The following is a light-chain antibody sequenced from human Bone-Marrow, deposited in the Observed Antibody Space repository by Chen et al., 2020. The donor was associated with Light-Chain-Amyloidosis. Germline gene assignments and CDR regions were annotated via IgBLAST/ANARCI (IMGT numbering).Light chain of an antibody. Sequence: DIQMTQSPSSLSASVGDRVTITCQASQDISNYLNWYQQKPGKAPKLLIYDASNLETGVPSRFSGSGSGTDFTFTISSLQPEDIATYYCQQYDNLWTFGQGTRWKSN. V-gene: IGKV1-33*01. CDR3: QQYDNLWT. CDR2: DAS. CDR1: QDISNY. J-gene: IGKJ1*01.